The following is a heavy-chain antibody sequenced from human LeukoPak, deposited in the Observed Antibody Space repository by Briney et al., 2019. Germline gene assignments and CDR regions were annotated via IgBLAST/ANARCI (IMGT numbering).Heavy chain of an antibody. CDR1: GYTFTSYY. Sequence: ASVKVSCKASGYTFTSYYMHWVRQAPGQGLEWMGIINPSGGSTSYAQKFQGRVTMTRDTFTSTVYMELSSLRSEDTAVYYCARDPTHYYDSSGYFDYWGQGTLVTVSS. CDR3: ARDPTHYYDSSGYFDY. V-gene: IGHV1-46*01. CDR2: INPSGGST. D-gene: IGHD3-22*01. J-gene: IGHJ4*02.